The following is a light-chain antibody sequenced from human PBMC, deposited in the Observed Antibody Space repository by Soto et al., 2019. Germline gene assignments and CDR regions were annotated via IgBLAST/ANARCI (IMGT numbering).Light chain of an antibody. V-gene: IGKV3-15*01. J-gene: IGKJ1*01. CDR2: ATS. Sequence: EIVMTQSPATLSVSPGETVTLSCRASRGVTNSLAWYQQKPGQAPRLLMYATSTRATGLPARFRGSGSGTEFTLTISSLQSEDFAVYYCQQYFSGWTFGQGTKLELK. CDR3: QQYFSGWT. CDR1: RGVTNS.